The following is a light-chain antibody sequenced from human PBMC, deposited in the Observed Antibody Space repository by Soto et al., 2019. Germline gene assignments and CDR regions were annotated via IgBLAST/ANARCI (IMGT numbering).Light chain of an antibody. J-gene: IGKJ1*01. CDR3: QQYGNSPQT. Sequence: EIVLTQSPGTLSLSPGERVTLSCRASQRVNSSYLAWYQHKPGQAPRLLIYGASTRATGIPDRFSDSGSGTDFTLTIARLEPGDCAVYYCQQYGNSPQTFGQGTKVDSK. V-gene: IGKV3-20*01. CDR1: QRVNSSY. CDR2: GAS.